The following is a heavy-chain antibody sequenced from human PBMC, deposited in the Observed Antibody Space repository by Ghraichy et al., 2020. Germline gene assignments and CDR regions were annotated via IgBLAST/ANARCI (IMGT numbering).Heavy chain of an antibody. CDR3: AREGRDGYSQIDY. D-gene: IGHD5-24*01. Sequence: SETLSLTCSVSGGSISSYYWSWIRQPPGKGLEWMGYIYYSGSTNYNPSLKSRVTMSVDTSKNQFSLKLNSVTAADTAVYYCAREGRDGYSQIDYWGRGTLVTVSS. V-gene: IGHV4-59*01. CDR1: GGSISSYY. CDR2: IYYSGST. J-gene: IGHJ4*02.